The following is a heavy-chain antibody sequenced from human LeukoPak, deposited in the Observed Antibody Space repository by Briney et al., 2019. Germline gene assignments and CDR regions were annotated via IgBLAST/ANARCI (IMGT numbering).Heavy chain of an antibody. CDR3: AKAVRGYYYVGYDY. J-gene: IGHJ4*02. CDR1: GFTFSSYA. D-gene: IGHD3-22*01. Sequence: GGSLRLSCAASGFTFSSYAMSWVRQAPGKGLEWVSAISGSGRGTYYADSVKGRFTISRDNSKNTLYLQMNSLRAEDTAVYYCAKAVRGYYYVGYDYWGQGTLVTVSS. V-gene: IGHV3-23*01. CDR2: ISGSGRGT.